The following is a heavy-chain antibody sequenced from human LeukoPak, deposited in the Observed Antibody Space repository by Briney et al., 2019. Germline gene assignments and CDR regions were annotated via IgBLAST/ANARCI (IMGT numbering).Heavy chain of an antibody. J-gene: IGHJ6*02. D-gene: IGHD4-17*01. V-gene: IGHV1-18*01. CDR3: ARASETYGDYEGYYYGMDV. CDR1: GYTFASYG. CDR2: ISAYNGNT. Sequence: ASVKVSCKASGYTFASYGISWVRQAPGQGLEWMGWISAYNGNTNYAQKLQGRVTMTTDTSTSTAYMELRSLRSDDTAVYYCARASETYGDYEGYYYGMDVWGQGTTVTVSS.